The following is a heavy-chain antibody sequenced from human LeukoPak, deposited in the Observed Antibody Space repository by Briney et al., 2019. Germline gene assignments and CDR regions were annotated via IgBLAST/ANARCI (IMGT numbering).Heavy chain of an antibody. D-gene: IGHD3-3*01. CDR1: GYSFTSYW. CDR3: ARLPVVDFWSGVDY. CDR2: IYPGDSDT. V-gene: IGHV5-51*01. J-gene: IGHJ4*02. Sequence: GESLKISCKGSGYSFTSYWIGWVRQMPGKGLEWMGIIYPGDSDTRYSPSFQGQVTIPAHKSISTAYLQWSSLKDSDTAMYYCARLPVVDFWSGVDYWGQGTLVTVSS.